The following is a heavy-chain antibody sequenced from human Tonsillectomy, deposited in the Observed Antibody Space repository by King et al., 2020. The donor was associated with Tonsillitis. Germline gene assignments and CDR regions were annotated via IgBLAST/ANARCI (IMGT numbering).Heavy chain of an antibody. V-gene: IGHV4-59*01. CDR1: GGSISSYY. CDR3: AREYYYDSSGYYYRGPNWYFDL. J-gene: IGHJ2*01. Sequence: VQLQESGPGLVKPSETLSLTCTVSGGSISSYYWSWIRQPPGKGLEWIGYIYYSGSTNYNPSLKSRVTISVDTSKNQFSLKLSSVTAADTAVYYCAREYYYDSSGYYYRGPNWYFDLWGRGTLVTVSS. CDR2: IYYSGST. D-gene: IGHD3-22*01.